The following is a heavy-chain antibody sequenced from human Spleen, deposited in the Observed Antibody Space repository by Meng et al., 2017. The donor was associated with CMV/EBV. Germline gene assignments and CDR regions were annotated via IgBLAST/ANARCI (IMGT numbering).Heavy chain of an antibody. CDR3: APGAFGF. Sequence: GGSLRLSCVVSGLVFSESWMTWVRQAPGKGLEWVANINLNGSEKYYVDSVKGRFTISRDNAKKSLFLEMNTLRAEDTAMYYCAPGAFGFWGQGTLVTVSS. J-gene: IGHJ4*02. V-gene: IGHV3-7*01. CDR2: INLNGSEK. D-gene: IGHD3-10*01. CDR1: GLVFSESW.